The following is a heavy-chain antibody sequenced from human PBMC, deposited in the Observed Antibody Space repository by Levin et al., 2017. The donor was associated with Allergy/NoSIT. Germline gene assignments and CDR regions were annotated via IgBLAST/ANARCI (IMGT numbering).Heavy chain of an antibody. CDR1: GFTFSTYA. J-gene: IGHJ4*02. CDR3: AKYSGYSSGWMDFDS. CDR2: ISGSGGST. D-gene: IGHD6-19*01. Sequence: GGSLRLSCAASGFTFSTYAMTWVRQAPGKGLYWVSAISGSGGSTYYGDSVKGRFTISRDNSKNTVYLQMNSLRAEDTAVYYCAKYSGYSSGWMDFDSWGQGTLVTVSS. V-gene: IGHV3-23*01.